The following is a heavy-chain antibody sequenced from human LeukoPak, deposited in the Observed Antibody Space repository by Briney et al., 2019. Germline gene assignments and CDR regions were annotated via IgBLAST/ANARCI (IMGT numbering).Heavy chain of an antibody. Sequence: SETLSLTCAVYGGSFSGYYWSWICHPPGKGLEGFGEINHSGSTNYNPSLKSRVTISVDTSKNQFSLKLSSVAAADTAVYYCARDSSSWTLSTFDYWGQGTLVTVSS. CDR2: INHSGST. D-gene: IGHD6-13*01. CDR3: ARDSSSWTLSTFDY. CDR1: GGSFSGYY. V-gene: IGHV4-34*01. J-gene: IGHJ4*02.